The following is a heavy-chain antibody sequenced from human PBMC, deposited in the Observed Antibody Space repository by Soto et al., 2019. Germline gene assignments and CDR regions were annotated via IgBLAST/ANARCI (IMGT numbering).Heavy chain of an antibody. J-gene: IGHJ4*02. D-gene: IGHD5-18*01. Sequence: QVQLQESGPGLVKPSETLTLTCAVSGASISTGKWWSWVRQPPGKGLEWIGEISHSVSANYNPALRSRVTIEVDTSKNQFALKLSVPAAGTAMYYCTRDGDYGYSLAYWGQGTLVTVSS. CDR2: ISHSVSA. CDR3: TRDGDYGYSLAY. CDR1: GASISTGKW. V-gene: IGHV4-4*02.